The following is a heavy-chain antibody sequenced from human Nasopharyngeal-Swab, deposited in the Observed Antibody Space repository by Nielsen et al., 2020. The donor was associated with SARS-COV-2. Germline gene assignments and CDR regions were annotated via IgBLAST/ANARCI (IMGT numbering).Heavy chain of an antibody. CDR1: GYTFTGYY. J-gene: IGHJ5*02. D-gene: IGHD3-22*01. V-gene: IGHV1-2*02. CDR2: INPNSGGT. CDR3: ARERVLQSVVILHNWFDP. Sequence: ASVQVSCKSSGYTFTGYYMHWVRQAPAQGLEWMGWINPNSGGTNYAQKFQGRVTMTRDTSISTAYMELSRLRSDDTAVYYCARERVLQSVVILHNWFDPWGQGTLVTVSS.